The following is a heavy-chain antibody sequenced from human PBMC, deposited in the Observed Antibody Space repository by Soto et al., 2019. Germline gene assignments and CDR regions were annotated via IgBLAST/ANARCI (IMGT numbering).Heavy chain of an antibody. J-gene: IGHJ4*02. CDR3: ARSPGVFDY. Sequence: QVQLVQSGAEVKKPGSSVKVSCKASGGTFSSLAISWVRQAPGQGLEWMGGLVPVFGTANYAQKFQDRVTITADKPTSTSYMELSSLRSEDTAVYYCARSPGVFDYWGQGPLVTVSS. D-gene: IGHD3-10*01. V-gene: IGHV1-69*06. CDR1: GGTFSSLA. CDR2: LVPVFGTA.